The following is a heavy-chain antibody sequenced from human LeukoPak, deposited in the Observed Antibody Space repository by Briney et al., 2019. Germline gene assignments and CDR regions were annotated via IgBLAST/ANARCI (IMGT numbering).Heavy chain of an antibody. D-gene: IGHD3-9*01. J-gene: IGHJ5*02. CDR3: ARGSRYFDWLLMQNWFDP. CDR2: MNPNSGNT. V-gene: IGHV1-8*03. Sequence: PVASVKVSCKASGYTFTSYDINWVRQATGQGLEWMGWMNPNSGNTGYAQKFQGRVTITRNTSISTAYMELSRLRSDDTAVYYCARGSRYFDWLLMQNWFDPWGQGTLVTVSS. CDR1: GYTFTSYD.